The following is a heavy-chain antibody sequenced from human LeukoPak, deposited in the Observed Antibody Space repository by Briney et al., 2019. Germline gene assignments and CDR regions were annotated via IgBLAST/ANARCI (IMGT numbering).Heavy chain of an antibody. CDR2: IRIDGDT. Sequence: GGSLRLSCAASGFTFSSYAMHWVRQAPGKGLERVSIIRIDGDTHYADSVKGRFTFSRDNSKNTLYLQMNSLRSEDTAVYYCARDGLDSSGPVAFDIWGQGTMVTVSS. J-gene: IGHJ3*02. CDR1: GFTFSSYA. V-gene: IGHV3-66*01. CDR3: ARDGLDSSGPVAFDI. D-gene: IGHD3-22*01.